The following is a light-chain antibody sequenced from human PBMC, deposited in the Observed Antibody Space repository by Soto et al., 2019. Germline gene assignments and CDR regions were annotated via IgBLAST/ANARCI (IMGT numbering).Light chain of an antibody. J-gene: IGKJ1*01. CDR2: GAS. CDR1: QSVDSN. Sequence: EIVLTQSPGTLALSPGEIATLSCRASQSVDSNFLAWYQQKPGQAPRLLIYGASTRATGIPVRFSGSASGTEFTLTISSLQSEDFTVYYCQQYNKWPLTFGQGTKVDI. V-gene: IGKV3-15*01. CDR3: QQYNKWPLT.